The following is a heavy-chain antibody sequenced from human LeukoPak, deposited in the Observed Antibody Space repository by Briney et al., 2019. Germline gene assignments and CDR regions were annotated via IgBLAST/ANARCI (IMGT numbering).Heavy chain of an antibody. CDR2: INPSGGST. J-gene: IGHJ4*02. CDR1: GYTFTSYY. Sequence: ASVKVSCKASGYTFTSYYMHWVRQAPGQGLEWMGIINPSGGSTSYAQKFQGWVTMTRDTSISTAYMELSRLRSDDTAVYYCARDFRFSYYYGSGSYSTPGSFDYWGQGTLVTVSS. D-gene: IGHD3-10*01. V-gene: IGHV1-46*01. CDR3: ARDFRFSYYYGSGSYSTPGSFDY.